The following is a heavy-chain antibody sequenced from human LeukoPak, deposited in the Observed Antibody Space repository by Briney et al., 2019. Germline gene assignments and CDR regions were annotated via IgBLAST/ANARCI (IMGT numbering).Heavy chain of an antibody. J-gene: IGHJ5*02. CDR2: IYTSCST. Sequence: SETLSLTCTESGGSISNYYWSWIRQPAGEGRGWIGRIYTSCSTNYNPNYNPSLKSRVTMSVDTSKNQFSLKLTSVTAADTAVYYCARDRYDSVYNWCDPWGQGTLVTVSS. V-gene: IGHV4-4*07. CDR3: ARDRYDSVYNWCDP. D-gene: IGHD3-22*01. CDR1: GGSISNYY.